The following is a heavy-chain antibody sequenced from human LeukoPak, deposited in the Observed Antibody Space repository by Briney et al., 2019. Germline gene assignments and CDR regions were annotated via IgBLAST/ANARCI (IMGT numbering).Heavy chain of an antibody. V-gene: IGHV5-51*01. Sequence: GESLKISCKGSGYSFTSYWIGWVRQMPGKGLEWMGIIYPGDSDTRYSPSFQGQVTISADKSISTAYLQWSSLKASDTAMYYCARHYRAAAGTSXFDPWGQGTLVTVX. D-gene: IGHD6-13*01. CDR1: GYSFTSYW. CDR2: IYPGDSDT. J-gene: IGHJ5*02. CDR3: ARHYRAAAGTSXFDP.